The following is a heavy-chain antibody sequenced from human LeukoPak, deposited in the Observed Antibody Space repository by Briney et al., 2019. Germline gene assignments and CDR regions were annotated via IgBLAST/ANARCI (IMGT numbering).Heavy chain of an antibody. CDR2: IKQDGSEK. CDR3: ARVASTVLVD. V-gene: IGHV3-7*01. J-gene: IGHJ4*02. D-gene: IGHD4-11*01. CDR1: GFTFDDYG. Sequence: GGSLRLSCAASGFTFDDYGMSWVRQVPGKGLEWVANIKQDGSEKYYVDSVKGRFTISRDNAKNSLYLQMNSLRAEDTAVYYCARVASTVLVDWGQGTLVTVSS.